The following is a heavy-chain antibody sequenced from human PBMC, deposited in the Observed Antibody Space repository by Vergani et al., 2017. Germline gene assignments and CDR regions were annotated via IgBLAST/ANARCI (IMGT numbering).Heavy chain of an antibody. CDR2: IYRTGRT. CDR3: ARTTTVPNYYYYGMDV. V-gene: IGHV4-38-2*01. CDR1: GFSIDNGYY. D-gene: IGHD4-17*01. J-gene: IGHJ6*02. Sequence: QVQLQESGPGLVKPSETLSLTCAVSGFSIDNGYYWDWIRQPPGKGLEWIGSIYRTGRTHFNPSLKSRVTISVDTSKNQFSLRLSSVTAADTAVYYCARTTTVPNYYYYGMDVWGQGTTVTVSS.